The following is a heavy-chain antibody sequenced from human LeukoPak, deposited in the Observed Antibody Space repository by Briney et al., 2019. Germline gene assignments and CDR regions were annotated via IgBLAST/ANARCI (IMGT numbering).Heavy chain of an antibody. CDR2: TRYDGSIT. CDR3: VKDKRDGCDEYYYDY. D-gene: IGHD5-24*01. Sequence: GGSLRFSCAASGFTFRSYGMHWVPQAPGKGLEWVAFTRYDGSITYYADYVKGRFSISRDNSKNTLHLQMNSLKAEDTAVYYCVKDKRDGCDEYYYDYWGQGALVTVSS. J-gene: IGHJ4*02. CDR1: GFTFRSYG. V-gene: IGHV3-30*02.